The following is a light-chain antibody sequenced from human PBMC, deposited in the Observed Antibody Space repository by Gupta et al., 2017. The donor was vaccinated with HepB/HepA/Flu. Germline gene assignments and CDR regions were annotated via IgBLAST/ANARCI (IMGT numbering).Light chain of an antibody. Sequence: SALTQPASVAGAPGQSRTIPCNGTRSDGGGYNFVSWFQQHPGQSPKDMIYDFSNRPSVVSNRFSGSKSGNTAYLTSAGLQAEDEADYYCSSDTSNNRGVLFGGGTKRTVL. CDR2: DFS. CDR1: RSDGGGYNF. CDR3: SSDTSNNRGVL. V-gene: IGLV2-14*01. J-gene: IGLJ2*01.